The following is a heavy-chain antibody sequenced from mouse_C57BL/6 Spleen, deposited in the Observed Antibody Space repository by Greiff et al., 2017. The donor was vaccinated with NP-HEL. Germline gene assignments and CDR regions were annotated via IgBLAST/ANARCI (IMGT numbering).Heavy chain of an antibody. CDR1: GYAFSSSW. Sequence: QVQLQQSGPELVKPGASVKISCKASGYAFSSSWMNWVKQRPGKGLEWIGRIYPGDGDTNYNGKFKGKATLTADKSSSTAYMQLSSLTSEDSAVYFCARPFYGYDDPVSAMDYWGQGTSVTVSS. CDR3: ARPFYGYDDPVSAMDY. CDR2: IYPGDGDT. V-gene: IGHV1-82*01. D-gene: IGHD2-9*01. J-gene: IGHJ4*01.